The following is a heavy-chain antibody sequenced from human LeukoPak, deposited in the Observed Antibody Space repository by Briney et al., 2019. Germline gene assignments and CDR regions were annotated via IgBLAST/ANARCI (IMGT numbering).Heavy chain of an antibody. D-gene: IGHD3-9*01. CDR2: IHYSGNT. V-gene: IGHV4-59*08. CDR1: GGSISSHF. Sequence: PSETLSLTCTVSGGSISSHFWTWIRQPPGKGLEWIGYIHYSGNTNYNPSLKSRVSISVDTSKNEFSLKLSSVTAADTAVYYCARHGGDYDILTGYSYYFDYWGQGTLVTVSS. J-gene: IGHJ4*02. CDR3: ARHGGDYDILTGYSYYFDY.